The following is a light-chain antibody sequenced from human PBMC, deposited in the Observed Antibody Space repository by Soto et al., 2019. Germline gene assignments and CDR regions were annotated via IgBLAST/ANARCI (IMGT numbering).Light chain of an antibody. V-gene: IGKV3-20*01. J-gene: IGKJ5*01. CDR3: QQYGKA. Sequence: EIVLTQSPGTLSLSPGERATLSCRASQSVSSSYLAWYQQKPGQAPRLLMYGASSRATGIPDRFSGSGSGTDFTLTISRLEPEDFAVYYCQQYGKAFGQGTRLEIK. CDR2: GAS. CDR1: QSVSSSY.